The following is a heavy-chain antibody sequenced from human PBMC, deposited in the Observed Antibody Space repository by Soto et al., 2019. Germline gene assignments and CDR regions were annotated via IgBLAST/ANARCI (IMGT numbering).Heavy chain of an antibody. V-gene: IGHV3-30-3*01. CDR2: ISYDGSNK. CDR1: GFTFSSYA. J-gene: IGHJ4*02. D-gene: IGHD2-15*01. Sequence: QVQLVESGGGVVQPGRSLRLSCAASGFTFSSYAMHWVRQAPGKGLEWVAVISYDGSNKYYADSVKGRFTISRDNSKNTLYLQMNSLRAEDTAVYYCARDMVMSSELLLWGGLDYWGQGTLVTVSS. CDR3: ARDMVMSSELLLWGGLDY.